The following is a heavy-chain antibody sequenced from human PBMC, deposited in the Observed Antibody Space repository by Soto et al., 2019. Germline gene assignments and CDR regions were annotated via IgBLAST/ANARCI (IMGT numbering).Heavy chain of an antibody. V-gene: IGHV4-34*01. CDR1: GGSFSGHS. CDR3: STRAYDTNGYYRFDP. D-gene: IGHD3-22*01. Sequence: SETLSRTCPVYGGSFSGHSWTWIRQSSGKGLEWIGDITNSRRVNSCPSPQSRVTISLDTSKDQFSLTLSAVDAADTAMYHCSTRAYDTNGYYRFDPWGQGAMVTVAS. CDR2: ITNSRRV. J-gene: IGHJ5*01.